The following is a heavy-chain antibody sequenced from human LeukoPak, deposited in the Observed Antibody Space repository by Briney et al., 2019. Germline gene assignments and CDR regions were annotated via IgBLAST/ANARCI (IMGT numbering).Heavy chain of an antibody. CDR1: GGTFSSYA. CDR2: IIPIFGTA. D-gene: IGHD6-13*01. V-gene: IGHV1-69*06. CDR3: ARDESLGGSGSWSGIYYFDY. J-gene: IGHJ4*02. Sequence: GSSVKVSCKASGGTFSSYAISWVRQAPGQGLEWMGGIIPIFGTANYAQKFQGRVTITADKSTSTAYMELSSLRSEDTAVYYCARDESLGGSGSWSGIYYFDYWGQGTLVTVSS.